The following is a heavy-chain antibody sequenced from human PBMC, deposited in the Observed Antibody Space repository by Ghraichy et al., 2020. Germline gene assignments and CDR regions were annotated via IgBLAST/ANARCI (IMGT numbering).Heavy chain of an antibody. V-gene: IGHV3-66*02. J-gene: IGHJ6*03. CDR1: GFTVSSNY. Sequence: GGSLRLSCAASGFTVSSNYMSWVRQAPGKGLEWVSVIYSGGSTYYADSVKGRFTISRDNSKNTLYLQMNSLRAEDTAVYYCARIPLYYDFWSGYYHYYYYMDVWGKGTTVTVSS. CDR3: ARIPLYYDFWSGYYHYYYYMDV. CDR2: IYSGGST. D-gene: IGHD3-3*01.